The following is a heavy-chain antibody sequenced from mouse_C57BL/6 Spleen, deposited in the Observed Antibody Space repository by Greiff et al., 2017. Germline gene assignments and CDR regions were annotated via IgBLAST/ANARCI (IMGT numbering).Heavy chain of an antibody. CDR3: ARNWDEDY. CDR1: GYTFTDYY. J-gene: IGHJ2*01. V-gene: IGHV1-26*01. Sequence: EVKLQQSGPELVKPGASVKISCKASGYTFTDYYMNWVKQSHGKSLEWIGDINPNNGGTSYNQKFKGKATLTVDKSSSTAYMELRSLTSEDSAVYYCARNWDEDYWGQGTTLTVSS. CDR2: INPNNGGT. D-gene: IGHD4-1*01.